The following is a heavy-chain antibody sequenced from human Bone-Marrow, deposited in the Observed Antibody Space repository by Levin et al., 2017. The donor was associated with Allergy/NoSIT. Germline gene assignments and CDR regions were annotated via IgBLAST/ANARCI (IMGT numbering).Heavy chain of an antibody. J-gene: IGHJ5*02. Sequence: GESLKISCRTSGYTFTGHWIGWLRQMPGKGLEWMGIIYPADSDTRYSPSFEGQVTISVDTSITTAYLQWNSLKTSDTGIYYCARMNLAANWFDPWGQGTLVTVSP. CDR3: ARMNLAANWFDP. D-gene: IGHD3-16*01. CDR1: GYTFTGHW. V-gene: IGHV5-51*01. CDR2: IYPADSDT.